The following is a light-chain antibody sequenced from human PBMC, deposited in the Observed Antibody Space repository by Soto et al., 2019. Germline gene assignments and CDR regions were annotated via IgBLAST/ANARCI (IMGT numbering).Light chain of an antibody. V-gene: IGLV1-51*01. J-gene: IGLJ2*01. CDR3: GTCDSSLSVVV. CDR1: SSNIGNNY. CDR2: DSI. Sequence: QSVLTQPPSVSAAPGQKVTISCSGSSSNIGNNYVSWYQQLPGTAPKLLIYDSIKRPSGIPDRFSGSKSGTSATLGITGLQTGDEADYYCGTCDSSLSVVVFGGGTKLIVL.